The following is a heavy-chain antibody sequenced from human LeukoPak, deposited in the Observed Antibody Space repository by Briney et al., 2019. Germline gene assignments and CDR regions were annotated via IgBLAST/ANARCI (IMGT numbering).Heavy chain of an antibody. D-gene: IGHD4-17*01. CDR3: AREGTVTLDY. Sequence: PGRSLRLSCAASGFTFSSYAMHWVRQAPGKGLECVSSIDISGNFIYYADSVEGRFTISRDNAKNSLYLQMNSLRAEDTAVYYCAREGTVTLDYWGQGTLVTVSS. V-gene: IGHV3-21*01. CDR2: IDISGNFI. CDR1: GFTFSSYA. J-gene: IGHJ4*02.